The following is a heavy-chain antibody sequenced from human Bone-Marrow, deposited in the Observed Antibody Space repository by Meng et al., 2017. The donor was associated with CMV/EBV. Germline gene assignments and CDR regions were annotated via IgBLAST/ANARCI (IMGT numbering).Heavy chain of an antibody. CDR2: LSGSGDKT. Sequence: GESLKISCAASGFSFSTYAMSWVRQAPGKGLEWVSALSGSGDKTYYADPVKGRFTISRDNSKNTLYLQMDSLRAEDTAVYYCARDRGELMYYFDYWGQGTLVTVSS. D-gene: IGHD1-26*01. V-gene: IGHV3-23*01. J-gene: IGHJ4*02. CDR1: GFSFSTYA. CDR3: ARDRGELMYYFDY.